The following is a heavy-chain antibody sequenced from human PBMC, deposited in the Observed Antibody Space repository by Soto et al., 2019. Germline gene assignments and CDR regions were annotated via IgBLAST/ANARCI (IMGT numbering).Heavy chain of an antibody. CDR1: GYTLTELS. CDR3: ATSSGYYTPSYYYGMDV. D-gene: IGHD3-3*01. J-gene: IGHJ6*02. V-gene: IGHV1-24*01. Sequence: ASVKVSCKVSGYTLTELSMHWVRQAPGKGLEWMGGFDPEDGETIYAQKFQGRVTMTEDTSTDTAYMELSSLRSEDTAVYYCATSSGYYTPSYYYGMDVWGQGTTVTVSS. CDR2: FDPEDGET.